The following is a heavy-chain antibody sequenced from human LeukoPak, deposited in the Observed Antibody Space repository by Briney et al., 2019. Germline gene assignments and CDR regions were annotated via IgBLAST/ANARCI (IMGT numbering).Heavy chain of an antibody. J-gene: IGHJ6*02. CDR2: INHSGST. CDR3: AISPGLRYFDWTPGYYYGMDV. V-gene: IGHV4-34*01. D-gene: IGHD3-9*01. Sequence: SETLSLTCAVYGGSFSGYYWSWIRQPPGKGLEWIGEINHSGSTNYNPSLKSRVTISVDTSKNQFSLKLSSVTAADTAVYYCAISPGLRYFDWTPGYYYGMDVWGQGTTVTVSS. CDR1: GGSFSGYY.